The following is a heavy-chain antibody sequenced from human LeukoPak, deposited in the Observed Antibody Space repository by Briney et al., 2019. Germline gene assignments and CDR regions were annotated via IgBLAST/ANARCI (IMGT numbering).Heavy chain of an antibody. V-gene: IGHV3-30*02. CDR2: IRYDGGNK. CDR3: AKVISAAGTSYYYYYMDV. D-gene: IGHD6-13*01. CDR1: GFTFSSYG. J-gene: IGHJ6*03. Sequence: PGGSLRLSCAASGFTFSSYGMHWVRQAPGKGLEWVAFIRYDGGNKYYADSVKGRFTISRDNSKNTLYLQMNSLRAEDTAVYYCAKVISAAGTSYYYYYMDVWGKGTTVTVSS.